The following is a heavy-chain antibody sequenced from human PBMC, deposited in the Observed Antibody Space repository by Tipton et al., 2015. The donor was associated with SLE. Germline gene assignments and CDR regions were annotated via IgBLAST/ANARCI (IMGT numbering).Heavy chain of an antibody. CDR2: ISVTGTTI. D-gene: IGHD3-9*01. CDR3: AKTDWCDY. J-gene: IGHJ4*02. V-gene: IGHV3-11*01. Sequence: SLRLSCAASGFTFSDYYMIWIRQAPGKGLECVSSISVTGTTIYYADSVKGRFTISRDNAKNSLYLQMNSLRAEDTAVYYCAKTDWCDYWGQGTLVTVSS. CDR1: GFTFSDYY.